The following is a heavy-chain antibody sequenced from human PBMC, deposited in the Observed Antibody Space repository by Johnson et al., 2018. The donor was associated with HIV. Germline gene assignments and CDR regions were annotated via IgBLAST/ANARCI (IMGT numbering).Heavy chain of an antibody. D-gene: IGHD6-19*01. J-gene: IGHJ3*02. CDR3: ARLERLGGLSRVLDM. CDR1: GFTFSDYY. CDR2: ISYSASSM. Sequence: QMQLVESGGGLVKPGGSLRLYCAASGFTFSDYYMSWIRQAPGKGLEWVSYISYSASSMFYADSLQGRFTISRDNAKNSLYLQMNYLRVEDTAVYYCARLERLGGLSRVLDMWGQGTMVTVSS. V-gene: IGHV3-11*04.